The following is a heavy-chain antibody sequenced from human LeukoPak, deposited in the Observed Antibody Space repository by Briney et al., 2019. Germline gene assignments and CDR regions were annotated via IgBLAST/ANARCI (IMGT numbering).Heavy chain of an antibody. CDR1: AYTSPNYG. V-gene: IGHV1-18*01. Sequence: ASVKVSCKASAYTSPNYGITWVRQAPGRGLEWMGWISTYNGNTQYAQNFQGRLTMTTDTPTKTVYMELRSLRSNDTAVYYCALPAKGAFFYYYMEVRGKGTTVTVSS. D-gene: IGHD2-2*01. CDR2: ISTYNGNT. CDR3: ALPAKGAFFYYYMEV. J-gene: IGHJ6*03.